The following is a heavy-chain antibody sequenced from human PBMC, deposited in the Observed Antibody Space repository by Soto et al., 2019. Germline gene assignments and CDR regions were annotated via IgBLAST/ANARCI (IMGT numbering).Heavy chain of an antibody. CDR3: AGDDGWVVLDS. CDR2: ITIRSCYI. J-gene: IGHJ4*02. Sequence: EVQLVESGGGLVKPGGSLRLSCAASGFAFSSYSMNWVRQAPGKGLEWVAFITIRSCYIYYADSVRGRFTVSRANAKDSLYLQIAGLSAEDTAVYFCAGDDGWVVLDSWAQGTLVTVSS. CDR1: GFAFSSYS. V-gene: IGHV3-21*06. D-gene: IGHD2-15*01.